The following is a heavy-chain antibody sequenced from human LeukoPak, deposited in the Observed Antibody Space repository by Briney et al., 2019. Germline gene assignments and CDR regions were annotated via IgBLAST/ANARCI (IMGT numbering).Heavy chain of an antibody. CDR3: ARATLVYYDSSGYYQT. J-gene: IGHJ4*02. CDR1: GGPFSGYY. Sequence: KPSETLSLTCAVYGGPFSGYYWSWIRQPPGKGLGWIGEINHSGSTNYNPSLKSRVTISVDTSKNQFSLKLSSVTAADTAVYYCARATLVYYDSSGYYQTWGQGTLVTVSS. V-gene: IGHV4-34*01. D-gene: IGHD3-22*01. CDR2: INHSGST.